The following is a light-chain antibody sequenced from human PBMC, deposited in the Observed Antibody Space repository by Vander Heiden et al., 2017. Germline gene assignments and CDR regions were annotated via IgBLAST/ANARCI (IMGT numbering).Light chain of an antibody. CDR1: SSNIGSNT. Sequence: QSVLTQPPSASGTPGQRVTISCSGRSSNIGSNTVNWYQQFPKTAPKLLIYSNNQRPSGVPDRFSGSKSGTSASLAISGLQSEDEADYYCAAWDDSLNGPVFGGGTKLTVL. CDR2: SNN. CDR3: AAWDDSLNGPV. J-gene: IGLJ3*02. V-gene: IGLV1-44*01.